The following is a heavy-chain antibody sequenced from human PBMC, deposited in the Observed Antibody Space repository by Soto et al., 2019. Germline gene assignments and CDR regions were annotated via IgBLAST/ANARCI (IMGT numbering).Heavy chain of an antibody. CDR2: IWYDGSNT. V-gene: IGHV3-33*01. J-gene: IGHJ4*02. Sequence: QVQLVESGGGVVQPGRSLRLSCAASGFTFSDYGIHWVRQAPGKGLEWVAIIWYDGSNTYYADSVKGRFIISRDNSKNPVFLQMNSLRAEDTAVYFCARDPDRYYFDNWGQGTLVTVSS. CDR1: GFTFSDYG. CDR3: ARDPDRYYFDN.